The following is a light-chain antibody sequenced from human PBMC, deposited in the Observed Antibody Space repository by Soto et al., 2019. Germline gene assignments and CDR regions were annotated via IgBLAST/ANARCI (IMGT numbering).Light chain of an antibody. CDR3: QQSYSTHGPT. CDR2: AAS. J-gene: IGKJ3*01. Sequence: DIQMTQSPSSLSASVGDRVTITCRASQSISSYLNGYQQKPGKAPKLLIYAASSLPSGVPSRFSGSGSGTDFTLTISSLQPEDFATYYCQQSYSTHGPTFGPGTKVDIK. V-gene: IGKV1-39*01. CDR1: QSISSY.